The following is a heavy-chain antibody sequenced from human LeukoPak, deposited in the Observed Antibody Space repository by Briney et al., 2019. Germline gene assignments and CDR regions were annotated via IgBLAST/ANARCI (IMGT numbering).Heavy chain of an antibody. Sequence: GGSLRLSCAASVFTFSSYSMNWVRQAPGKGLEWVSSISSSSSYIYYADSVKGRFTISRDNAKNSLYLQMNSLRAEDTAVYYCAREYSGSYYFGYWGQGTLVTVSS. CDR2: ISSSSSYI. D-gene: IGHD1-26*01. CDR3: AREYSGSYYFGY. J-gene: IGHJ4*02. V-gene: IGHV3-21*01. CDR1: VFTFSSYS.